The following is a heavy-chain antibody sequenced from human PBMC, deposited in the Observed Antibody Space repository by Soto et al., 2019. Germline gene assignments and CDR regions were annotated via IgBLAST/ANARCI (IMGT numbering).Heavy chain of an antibody. CDR3: ARDHCSSTSCYPFDY. D-gene: IGHD2-2*01. V-gene: IGHV1-18*01. Sequence: GASVKVSCKASGYTFTSYVINWVRQAPGQGLEWMGWISAYNGNTNYAQKLQGRVTMTTDTSTSTAYMELRSLRSDDTAVYYCARDHCSSTSCYPFDYWGQGTLVTVSS. CDR1: GYTFTSYV. J-gene: IGHJ4*02. CDR2: ISAYNGNT.